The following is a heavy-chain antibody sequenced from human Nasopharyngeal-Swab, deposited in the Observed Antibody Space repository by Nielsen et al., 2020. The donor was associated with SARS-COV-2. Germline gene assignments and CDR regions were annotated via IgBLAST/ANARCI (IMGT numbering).Heavy chain of an antibody. J-gene: IGHJ3*01. V-gene: IGHV3-53*01. D-gene: IGHD3-3*01. CDR1: GIFVSGNY. Sequence: GVSLRLSCAASGIFVSGNYMNWVRQAPGMGLEWVSVVYSGGSTFYADSVKGRFTISRDNSKNTLYLQMNNLRPEDTAMYYCASPVFGVVSDAFDLWGQGTMVTVSS. CDR2: VYSGGST. CDR3: ASPVFGVVSDAFDL.